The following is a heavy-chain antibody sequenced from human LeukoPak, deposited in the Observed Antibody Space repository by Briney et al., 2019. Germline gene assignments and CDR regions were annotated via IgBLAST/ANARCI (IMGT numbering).Heavy chain of an antibody. D-gene: IGHD6-13*01. CDR1: GFTFSSYS. CDR2: ISSSSSYI. J-gene: IGHJ4*02. V-gene: IGHV3-21*01. Sequence: GGSLRLSCAASGFTFSSYSMNWVRQAPGKGLEWVSSISSSSSYIYYADSVKGRFTISRDNAKNSLYLQMNSLRAVDTAVYYCARALVAAAGSEVLDYWGQGTLVTVSS. CDR3: ARALVAAAGSEVLDY.